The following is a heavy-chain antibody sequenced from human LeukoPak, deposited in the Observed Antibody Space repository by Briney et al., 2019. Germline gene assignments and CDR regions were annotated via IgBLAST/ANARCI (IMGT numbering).Heavy chain of an antibody. D-gene: IGHD4-17*01. CDR3: ARATILYGAFDAFDL. CDR2: IAYDGSNK. Sequence: PGRSLRLSCAASGFTFSSYAMHWVRQAPGKGLEWVAVIAYDGSNKYYADSVKGRFSISRDNSKNTLYLQMNSLRAEDTAVYYCARATILYGAFDAFDLWGQGTMVTVSS. V-gene: IGHV3-30-3*01. CDR1: GFTFSSYA. J-gene: IGHJ3*01.